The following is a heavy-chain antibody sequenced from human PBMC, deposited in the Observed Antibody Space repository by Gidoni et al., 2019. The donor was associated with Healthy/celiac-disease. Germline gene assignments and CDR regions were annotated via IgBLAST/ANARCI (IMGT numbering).Heavy chain of an antibody. Sequence: QVQLQESGPGLVKPSQSRSLTWTVAGGSISSGGFYWGWIRQHPGKGLGWFGYIYYSGSTYYIPSLKRRITISVDTSKPQFSLKLSSVPAADTAVYYCARVWRGGPVDYFDYWGQGTLVTVSS. CDR2: IYYSGST. D-gene: IGHD3-3*01. J-gene: IGHJ4*02. CDR1: GGSISSGGFY. CDR3: ARVWRGGPVDYFDY. V-gene: IGHV4-31*02.